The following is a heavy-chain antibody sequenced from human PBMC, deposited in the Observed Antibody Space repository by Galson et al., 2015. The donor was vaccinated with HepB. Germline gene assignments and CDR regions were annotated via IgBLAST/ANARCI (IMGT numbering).Heavy chain of an antibody. Sequence: SLRLSCAASGSTVSSNYMSWVRQAPGKGLEWVSIIFSGGSTYYAESVKGRFTISRDISKNTLYLQMNSLTGEDTAVYYCARDYSSAWLGYWGQGTLVTVSS. CDR3: ARDYSSAWLGY. J-gene: IGHJ4*02. V-gene: IGHV3-66*01. D-gene: IGHD6-25*01. CDR2: IFSGGST. CDR1: GSTVSSNY.